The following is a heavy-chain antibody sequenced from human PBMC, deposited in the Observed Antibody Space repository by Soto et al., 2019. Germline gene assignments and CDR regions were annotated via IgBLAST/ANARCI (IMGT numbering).Heavy chain of an antibody. CDR3: ARSVAVPGAHIDY. V-gene: IGHV4-61*08. CDR1: VGSISVFDYY. D-gene: IGHD6-19*01. CDR2: IYYTGST. Sequence: SETLCVSWTVSVGSISVFDYYWSWIRTPPGKGLEWIVYIYYTGSTNYSPSLRSRVSISVDTSKNEFSLRLSSVTAADTAVYFCARSVAVPGAHIDYWGQGTQVTVSS. J-gene: IGHJ4*02.